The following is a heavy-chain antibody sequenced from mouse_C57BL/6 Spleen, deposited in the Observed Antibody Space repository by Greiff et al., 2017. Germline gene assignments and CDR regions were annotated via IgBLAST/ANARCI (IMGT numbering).Heavy chain of an antibody. Sequence: QVQLKESGPGILQSSQTISLTCSFSGFSLSTSGMGVSWIRQPSGKGLEWLAHIYWDDDKRYNPSLKRRLTISKDTSRNQVFLKITSVDTADTATYYCARTPARGYAMDYWGQGTSVTVSS. CDR3: ARTPARGYAMDY. J-gene: IGHJ4*01. CDR1: GFSLSTSGMG. V-gene: IGHV8-12*01. D-gene: IGHD3-1*01. CDR2: IYWDDDK.